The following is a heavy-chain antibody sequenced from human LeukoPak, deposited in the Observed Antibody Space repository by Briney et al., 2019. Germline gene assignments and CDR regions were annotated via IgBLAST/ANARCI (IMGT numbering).Heavy chain of an antibody. Sequence: SETLSLTCTVSGGSISSYYWSWIRQTPGKGLEWIGDSYYSGSTNYNPSLKSRVTISVDTSKNQFSLKLSSVTAADTAVYYCARHTDITALSSLNYWGQGTLVTVSS. CDR3: ARHTDITALSSLNY. J-gene: IGHJ4*02. CDR1: GGSISSYY. V-gene: IGHV4-59*08. CDR2: SYYSGST. D-gene: IGHD6-13*01.